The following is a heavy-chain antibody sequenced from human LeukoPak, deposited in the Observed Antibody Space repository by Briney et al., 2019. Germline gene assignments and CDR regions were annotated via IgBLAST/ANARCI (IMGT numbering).Heavy chain of an antibody. D-gene: IGHD3-22*01. V-gene: IGHV3-23*01. CDR2: ISGSGGST. CDR1: GFTFSSCA. CDR3: ARDGGYHSSGPFDY. J-gene: IGHJ4*02. Sequence: GGSLRLSCAASGFTFSSCAMSWVRQAPGKGLEWVSAISGSGGSTYYADSVKGRFTISRDNSKNTLYLQMNSLRAEDTAVYYCARDGGYHSSGPFDYWGQGTLVTVSS.